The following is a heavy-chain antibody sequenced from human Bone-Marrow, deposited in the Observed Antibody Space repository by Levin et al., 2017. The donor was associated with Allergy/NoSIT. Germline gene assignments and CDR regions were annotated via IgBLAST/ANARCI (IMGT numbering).Heavy chain of an antibody. J-gene: IGHJ6*02. CDR3: ARDLPSRGGTVVTPYYDGMDV. D-gene: IGHD4-23*01. Sequence: RAGGSLRLSCAASGFTFSSYNMNWVRQAPGKGLEWVSSISSSSTYIYYADSVKGRFTISRDNAKNSLYLQMNSLRGEDTAVYYCARDLPSRGGTVVTPYYDGMDVWGQGTTVTVSS. CDR1: GFTFSSYN. CDR2: ISSSSTYI. V-gene: IGHV3-21*01.